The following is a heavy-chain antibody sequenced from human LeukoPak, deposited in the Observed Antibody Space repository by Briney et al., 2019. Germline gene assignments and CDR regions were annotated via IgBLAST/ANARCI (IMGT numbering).Heavy chain of an antibody. CDR1: GFTFSSYS. V-gene: IGHV3-48*01. J-gene: IGHJ5*02. CDR3: ARDSGSYLYNWFDP. D-gene: IGHD1-26*01. Sequence: GGSLRLSCAASGFTFSSYSMNWVRQAPGKGLEWVSYISSSSTIYYADSVKGRFTISRDNAKNSLYLQMNSLSAEDTAVYYCARDSGSYLYNWFDPWGQGTLVTVSS. CDR2: ISSSSTI.